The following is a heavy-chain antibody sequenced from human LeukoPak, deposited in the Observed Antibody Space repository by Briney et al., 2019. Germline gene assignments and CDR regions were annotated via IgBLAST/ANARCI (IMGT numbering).Heavy chain of an antibody. CDR1: GFIFASYG. Sequence: PGGSLRLSCSASGFIFASYGMNWVRQAPGSGLQWVAYISAGSSNTFYADSVKGRFTISRDDADNFLHLQMNSLSAADTAVYYCARSAVQANTPFYFDFWGQGALVTVSS. V-gene: IGHV3-48*01. J-gene: IGHJ4*02. CDR3: ARSAVQANTPFYFDF. D-gene: IGHD1-26*01. CDR2: ISAGSSNT.